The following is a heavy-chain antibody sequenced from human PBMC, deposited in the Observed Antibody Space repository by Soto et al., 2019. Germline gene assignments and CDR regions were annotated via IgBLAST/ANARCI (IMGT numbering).Heavy chain of an antibody. D-gene: IGHD3-22*01. J-gene: IGHJ4*02. CDR1: GYSFTSYA. Sequence: ASVTVSWKAAGYSFTSYAMHWVRQAPGQRLEWMGWINAGNGNTKYSQKFQGRVTITRDTSASTAYMELSSLRSEDTAVYYCARDYYDSSGYLDYWGQGTLVTVSS. V-gene: IGHV1-3*01. CDR2: INAGNGNT. CDR3: ARDYYDSSGYLDY.